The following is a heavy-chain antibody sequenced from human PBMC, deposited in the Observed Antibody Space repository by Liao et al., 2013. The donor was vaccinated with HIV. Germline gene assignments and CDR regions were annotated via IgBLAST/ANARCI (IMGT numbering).Heavy chain of an antibody. Sequence: QVQLQESGPGLVKPSQTLSLTCTVSGGSISSGGYYWSWIRQPAGKGLEWIGRIYTSGSTNYNPSLKSRVTISVDTSKNQFSLKLSSVTAADTAVYYCARGRTYYDFWSGSQYWGQGTLVTVSS. CDR3: ARGRTYYDFWSGSQY. CDR1: GGSISSGGYY. J-gene: IGHJ4*02. CDR2: IYTSGST. V-gene: IGHV4-61*02. D-gene: IGHD3-3*01.